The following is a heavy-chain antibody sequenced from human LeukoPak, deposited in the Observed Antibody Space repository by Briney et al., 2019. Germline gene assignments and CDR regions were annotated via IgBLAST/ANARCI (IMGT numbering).Heavy chain of an antibody. J-gene: IGHJ6*02. CDR3: VRGPGSWYYYYGMDV. D-gene: IGHD6-13*01. V-gene: IGHV4-59*01. Sequence: PSETLSLTCTVSGGSISGYYWSWIRQPPGKGLEWIGYIYYSGSTNYNPSLKSRVTISVDTSKNQFSLKLSSVTAADTAVYYCVRGPGSWYYYYGMDVWGQGTTVTVSS. CDR2: IYYSGST. CDR1: GGSISGYY.